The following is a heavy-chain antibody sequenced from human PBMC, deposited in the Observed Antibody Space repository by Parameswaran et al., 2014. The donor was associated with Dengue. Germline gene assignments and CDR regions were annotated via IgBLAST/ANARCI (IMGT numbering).Heavy chain of an antibody. Sequence: WVRQAPGQRLEWMGWINAGNGNTEYSQKFQGRVTITRDTSANTAYMELSSLTSEDTAVYYCARDRRVRGGPDINGWYFDYWGQGTLVTVSS. V-gene: IGHV1-3*01. CDR3: ARDRRVRGGPDINGWYFDY. J-gene: IGHJ4*02. D-gene: IGHD6-19*01. CDR2: INAGNGNT.